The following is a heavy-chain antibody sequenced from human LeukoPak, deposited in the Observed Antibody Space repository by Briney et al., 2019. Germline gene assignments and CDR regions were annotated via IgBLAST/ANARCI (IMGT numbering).Heavy chain of an antibody. CDR3: ARDQLGGSCGSTRCYTSFNS. CDR2: IYSGGRT. CDR1: GFTVRSNY. J-gene: IGHJ5*02. Sequence: GGSLRLSCAASGFTVRSNYMSWVRQAPGKGLEWVSIIYSGGRTYYADSVKGRFTICRDNSKDTLYLQMNSLRAEDTAVYYCARDQLGGSCGSTRCYTSFNSWGQGTLVTVSS. D-gene: IGHD2-2*02. V-gene: IGHV3-53*01.